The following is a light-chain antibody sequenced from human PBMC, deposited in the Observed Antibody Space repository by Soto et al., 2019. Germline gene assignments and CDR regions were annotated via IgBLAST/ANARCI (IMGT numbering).Light chain of an antibody. J-gene: IGLJ1*01. CDR3: TAWDDSLMGV. CDR2: STN. V-gene: IGLV1-44*01. CDR1: NSNIGIYT. Sequence: QSVLTQPPSASGTPGQRVTISCSGINSNIGIYTVNWYQHLPGMAPKLLIYSTNQRPSGVPDRFSGSKSGTSASLAISGLQSEDEDDYYCTAWDDSLMGVFGTGTKVTV.